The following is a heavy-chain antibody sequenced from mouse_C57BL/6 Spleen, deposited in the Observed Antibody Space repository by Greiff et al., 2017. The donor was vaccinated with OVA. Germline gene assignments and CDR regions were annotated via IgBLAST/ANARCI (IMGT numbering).Heavy chain of an antibody. Sequence: QVQLQQSGAELARPGASVKMSCKASGYTSTSYTMHWVKQRPGQGLEWIGYINPSSGYTKYNQKFKDKATLTADKSSSTAYMQLSSLTSEDSAVYYCARNYDYDWYFDVWGTGTTVTVSS. J-gene: IGHJ1*03. CDR1: GYTSTSYT. D-gene: IGHD2-4*01. CDR2: INPSSGYT. CDR3: ARNYDYDWYFDV. V-gene: IGHV1-4*01.